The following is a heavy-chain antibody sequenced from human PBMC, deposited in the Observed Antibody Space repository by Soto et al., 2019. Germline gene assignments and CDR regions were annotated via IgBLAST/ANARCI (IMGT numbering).Heavy chain of an antibody. Sequence: GGSLRLSCESSGFTFSNYAMSCVRQGPEKGLEWVSGIRASGADTYYADSVRGRFTISRDNSRNTMYLQMNSLRHDDTALYYCAKGIHGGPDYWGQGTLVTVSS. CDR2: IRASGADT. J-gene: IGHJ4*02. CDR1: GFTFSNYA. D-gene: IGHD4-17*01. CDR3: AKGIHGGPDY. V-gene: IGHV3-23*01.